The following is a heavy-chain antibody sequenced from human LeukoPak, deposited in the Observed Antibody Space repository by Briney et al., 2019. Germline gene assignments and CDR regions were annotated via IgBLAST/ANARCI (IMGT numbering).Heavy chain of an antibody. CDR1: GFTYTNYW. D-gene: IGHD3-10*01. CDR3: ARPYYYSSGSLPY. V-gene: IGHV3-7*01. CDR2: IKKDGSEK. J-gene: IGHJ4*02. Sequence: GGSLRLSCAASGFTYTNYWMTWVRQSPGKGLEWVASIKKDGSEKEYVDPVKGRFTISRDNAKNSVYLQMNSLRAEDTAVYYCARPYYYSSGSLPYWGQGTLVTVSS.